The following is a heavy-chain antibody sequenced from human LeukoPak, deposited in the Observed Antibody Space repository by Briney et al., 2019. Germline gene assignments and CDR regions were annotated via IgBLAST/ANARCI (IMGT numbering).Heavy chain of an antibody. CDR1: GGSISSSSYY. V-gene: IGHV4-39*01. J-gene: IGHJ4*02. CDR3: ARRTPYDVLTGYYNFDY. D-gene: IGHD3-9*01. CDR2: IYYSGST. Sequence: PSETLSLTCTVSGGSISSSSYYWGWIRQPPGKGLEWIRNIYYSGSTYYNPSLESRVTISVDTSKNQFSLKLTSVTAADTAVYYCARRTPYDVLTGYYNFDYWGQGTLVTVSS.